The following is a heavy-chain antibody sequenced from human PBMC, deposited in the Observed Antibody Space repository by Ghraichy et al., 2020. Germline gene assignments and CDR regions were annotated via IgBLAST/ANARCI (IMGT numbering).Heavy chain of an antibody. J-gene: IGHJ5*02. Sequence: SETLSLTCTVSGGSMSPSADYWGWIRQPPGKRLEWIGSIYNSVSTHYNPSLRSRVTISVDPSKDQFSLRLTSVTASDTAAYYCARNKTGSLSGWFDPWGPGLLVTVSS. CDR3: ARNKTGSLSGWFDP. V-gene: IGHV4-39*01. D-gene: IGHD6-6*01. CDR1: GGSMSPSADY. CDR2: IYNSVST.